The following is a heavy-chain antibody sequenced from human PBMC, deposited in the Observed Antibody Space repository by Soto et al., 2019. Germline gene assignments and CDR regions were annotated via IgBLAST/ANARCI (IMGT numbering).Heavy chain of an antibody. CDR2: ISAYNGNT. V-gene: IGHV1-18*01. CDR1: GYTFTSYG. D-gene: IGHD2-21*02. CDR3: ARDSTHIVVVTAIAFDI. Sequence: ASVKVSCKASGYTFTSYGISWVRQAPGQGLEWMGWISAYNGNTNYAQKLQGRVTMTTDTSTSTVYMELSSLRSEDTAVYYCARDSTHIVVVTAIAFDIWGQGTMVTVSS. J-gene: IGHJ3*02.